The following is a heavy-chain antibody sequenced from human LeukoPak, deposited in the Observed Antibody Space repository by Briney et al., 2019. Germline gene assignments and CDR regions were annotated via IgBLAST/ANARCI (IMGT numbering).Heavy chain of an antibody. CDR1: GFTVSSNF. J-gene: IGHJ4*02. D-gene: IGHD1-26*01. V-gene: IGHV3-66*01. CDR2: IYTSGIT. Sequence: PGGSLRLSCAVSGFTVSSNFMSWVRQAPGKGPEWVSVIYTSGITYYADSVRGRFTISRDNSKNTLYLQMDSLTDEDTAVYYCAREDAGGTYPFDYWGQGTLVTVSS. CDR3: AREDAGGTYPFDY.